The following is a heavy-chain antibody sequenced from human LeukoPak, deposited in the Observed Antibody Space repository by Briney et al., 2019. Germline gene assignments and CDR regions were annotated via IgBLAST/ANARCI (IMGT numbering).Heavy chain of an antibody. V-gene: IGHV3-7*01. CDR2: IKDDGSEE. CDR1: GFTFSSYW. Sequence: GGSLRLSCAASGFTFSSYWMSWVRQAPGKGLEGVANIKDDGSEEKYVDSVKGRFTISRDNAKNSLYLYMNSLRDEDTAVYYCARDPPEWELPLDYWGQGTLVTVS. CDR3: ARDPPEWELPLDY. J-gene: IGHJ4*02. D-gene: IGHD1-26*01.